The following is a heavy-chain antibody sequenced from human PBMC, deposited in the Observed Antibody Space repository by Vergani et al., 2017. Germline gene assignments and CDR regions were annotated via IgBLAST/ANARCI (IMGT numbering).Heavy chain of an antibody. D-gene: IGHD5-12*01. J-gene: IGHJ4*02. CDR1: GGSISSYY. V-gene: IGHV4-59*01. CDR2: IYYSGST. CDR3: ARGVRDIVATKGVDDFDY. Sequence: QVQLQESGPGLVKPSETLSLTCTVSGGSISSYYWRWIRQPPGTGLEWIGYIYYSGSTNYNPSLKSRVTISVDTSKNLISLKLSSVTAADTAVYYCARGVRDIVATKGVDDFDYWGQGTLVTVSS.